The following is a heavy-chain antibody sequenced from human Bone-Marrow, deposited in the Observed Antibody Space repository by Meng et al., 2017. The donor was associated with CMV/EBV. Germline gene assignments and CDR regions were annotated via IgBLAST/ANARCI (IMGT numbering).Heavy chain of an antibody. Sequence: GESLKISCAASGFTFSSYEMNWVRQAPGKGLEWVSYISSSSSTIYYADSVKGRFTISRDNAKNSLYLQMNSLRAEDTAVYYCARDTIGYCSSTSCSYYYGMDVWGPGTTVTVSS. CDR1: GFTFSSYE. CDR3: ARDTIGYCSSTSCSYYYGMDV. V-gene: IGHV3-48*03. CDR2: ISSSSSTI. J-gene: IGHJ6*02. D-gene: IGHD2-2*01.